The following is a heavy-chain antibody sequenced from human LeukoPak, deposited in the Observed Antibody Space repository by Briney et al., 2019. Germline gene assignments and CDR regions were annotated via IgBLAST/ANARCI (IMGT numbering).Heavy chain of an antibody. CDR1: GFTFSTYA. Sequence: GGSLRLSCAASGFTFSTYAMSWVRQIPGKGLEWVSAISGSDDGTYYADSVKGRFTISRDNSRNTLYLQMNSLRAEDTAVYYCAKRKGEVGVTRPLYYFDYWGQGTLVTVSS. CDR2: ISGSDDGT. D-gene: IGHD1-26*01. V-gene: IGHV3-23*01. J-gene: IGHJ4*02. CDR3: AKRKGEVGVTRPLYYFDY.